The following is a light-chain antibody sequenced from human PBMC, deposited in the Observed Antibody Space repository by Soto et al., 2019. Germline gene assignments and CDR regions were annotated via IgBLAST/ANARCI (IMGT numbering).Light chain of an antibody. V-gene: IGKV1-5*03. J-gene: IGKJ2*01. Sequence: DIQMTQSPSTLSASIGDTVIITCRVSQSINSWLAWYQQKPGKAPKLLIHKASTLESVVQSRFSGSKSGTEFTLTISSLQPDDFATFYCQQEDSFPYPFGQGTKLDLK. CDR1: QSINSW. CDR2: KAS. CDR3: QQEDSFPYP.